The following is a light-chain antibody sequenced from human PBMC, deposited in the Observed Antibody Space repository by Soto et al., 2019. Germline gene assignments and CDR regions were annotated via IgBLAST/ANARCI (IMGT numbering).Light chain of an antibody. CDR3: QQYYRPPYT. Sequence: DLVMTQSPDSLAVSLGERATVNFTSRQSVLYSSKNKNDLAWYQQKPGQAPKLLIYWASSGESGVPDRFSGSGSGTDFTLTISSLQAEDVAVYYCQQYYRPPYTFGQGTKREI. V-gene: IGKV4-1*01. CDR1: QSVLYSSKNKND. CDR2: WAS. J-gene: IGKJ2*01.